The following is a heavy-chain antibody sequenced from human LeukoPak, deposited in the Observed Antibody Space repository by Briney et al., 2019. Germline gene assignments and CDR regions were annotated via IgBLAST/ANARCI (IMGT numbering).Heavy chain of an antibody. CDR1: GGTFSSYA. CDR2: IIPIFGIA. Sequence: SVKVSCKASGGTFSSYAISWVRQAPGQGLEWMGRIIPIFGIANYAQKFQGRVTITADKSTSTAYMELSSLRSEDTAVHYCARGTAGDAFDIWGQGTMVTVSS. V-gene: IGHV1-69*04. J-gene: IGHJ3*02. CDR3: ARGTAGDAFDI. D-gene: IGHD6-13*01.